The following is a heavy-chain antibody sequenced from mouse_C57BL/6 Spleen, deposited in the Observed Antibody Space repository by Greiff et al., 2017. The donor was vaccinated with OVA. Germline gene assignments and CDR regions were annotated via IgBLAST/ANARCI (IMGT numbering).Heavy chain of an antibody. V-gene: IGHV1-63*01. J-gene: IGHJ4*01. CDR2: IYPGGGYT. CDR3: ARGGTVVAPYAMDY. D-gene: IGHD1-1*01. Sequence: VMLQQSGAELVRPGTSVKMSCKASGYTFTNYWIGWAKQRPGHGLEWIGDIYPGGGYTNYNEKFKGKATLTAEKSSSTAYMQFSSLTSEDSAIYYCARGGTVVAPYAMDYWGQGTSVTVSS. CDR1: GYTFTNYW.